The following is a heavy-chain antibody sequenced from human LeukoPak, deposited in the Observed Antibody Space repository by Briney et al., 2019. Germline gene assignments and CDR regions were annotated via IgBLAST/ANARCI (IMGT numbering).Heavy chain of an antibody. V-gene: IGHV3-23*01. D-gene: IGHD2-21*02. Sequence: GGSLRLSCAASGVTPSSNAVNWVRQAPGARVEWVSGLSGSGGSSYYADSVKGRFTISRDNSKNTLYLQVNSLRAEDTAVYYGASGCGGDCSHRMDVWGQGTTVTVSS. J-gene: IGHJ6*02. CDR3: ASGCGGDCSHRMDV. CDR2: LSGSGGSS. CDR1: GVTPSSNA.